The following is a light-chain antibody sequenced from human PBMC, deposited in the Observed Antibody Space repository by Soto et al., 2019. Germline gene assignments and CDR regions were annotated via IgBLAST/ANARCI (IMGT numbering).Light chain of an antibody. CDR2: AAS. Sequence: DIQMTQSPSSVSASVGDRVTITCRASQGISSWLAWSQQKPGKAPKLLIYAASSLQSGVPSRFSGSGSGTDFTLTISSLQPEDFATYYCQQANRFPRPVGQGPRLEIK. V-gene: IGKV1-12*01. CDR3: QQANRFPRP. J-gene: IGKJ5*01. CDR1: QGISSW.